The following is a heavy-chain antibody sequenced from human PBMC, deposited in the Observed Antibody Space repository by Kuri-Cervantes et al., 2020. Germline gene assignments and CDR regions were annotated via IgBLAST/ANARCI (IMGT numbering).Heavy chain of an antibody. CDR1: GGSISSSNW. J-gene: IGHJ6*03. V-gene: IGHV4-4*02. D-gene: IGHD2-2*01. CDR2: IYHSGST. Sequence: SETLSLTCAVSGGSISSSNWWSWVRQPPGKGLEWIGEIYHSGSTNYNPSLKSRVTISVDKSKNQFSLKLSSVTAADTAIYYCARDLRATSAATSAGYYYYYMDVWGKGTTVTVSS. CDR3: ARDLRATSAATSAGYYYYYMDV.